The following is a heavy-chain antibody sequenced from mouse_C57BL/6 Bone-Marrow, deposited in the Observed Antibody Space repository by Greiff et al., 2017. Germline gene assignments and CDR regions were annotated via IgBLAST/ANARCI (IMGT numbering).Heavy chain of an antibody. CDR3: ARWGQLDY. J-gene: IGHJ2*01. CDR1: GYTFTSYW. V-gene: IGHV1-69*01. Sequence: VQLQQPGAELVMPGASVKLSCKASGYTFTSYWMHWVKQRPGQGLEWIGEIDPSDSYTNYNQKFKGKSTLTVEKSSSTAYMQLSSLTSEDSAVYYCARWGQLDYWGQGTTLTVSS. CDR2: IDPSDSYT.